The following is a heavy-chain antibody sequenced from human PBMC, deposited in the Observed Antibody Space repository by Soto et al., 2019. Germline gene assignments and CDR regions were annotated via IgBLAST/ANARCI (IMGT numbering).Heavy chain of an antibody. CDR3: ARGAATKIVVVMYGAFEI. D-gene: IGHD3-22*01. CDR1: GATLNTFINYG. Sequence: QVQLVQSGAEVKKPGSSVKVSCKASGATLNTFINYGITWVRQAPGQGLEWMGGIIPVFGTANYAQKFQGRVTISADESTRTAYMELSSLRSEDTAVYYCARGAATKIVVVMYGAFEIWGQGTMVTVSS. CDR2: IIPVFGTA. J-gene: IGHJ3*02. V-gene: IGHV1-69*12.